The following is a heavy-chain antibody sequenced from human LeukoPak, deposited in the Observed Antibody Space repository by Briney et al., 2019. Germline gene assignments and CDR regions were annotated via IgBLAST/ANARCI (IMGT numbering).Heavy chain of an antibody. D-gene: IGHD3-10*01. CDR3: ESILLWFVYDY. CDR2: ISGSGGST. V-gene: IGHV3-23*01. J-gene: IGHJ4*02. CDR1: GFTFSSYG. Sequence: GGSLRLSCAASGFTFSSYGMSWVRQAPGKGLEWVSAISGSGGSTYYADSVKGRFTISRDNSKNTLFLQMNSLRAEDTAVYYCESILLWFVYDYWGQGTLVTVSS.